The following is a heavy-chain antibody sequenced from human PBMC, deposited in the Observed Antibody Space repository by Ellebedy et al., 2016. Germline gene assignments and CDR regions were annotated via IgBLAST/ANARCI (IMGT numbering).Heavy chain of an antibody. D-gene: IGHD2-15*01. CDR1: GYTFPSYY. J-gene: IGHJ3*02. CDR3: AREAGVVAPNAFDI. Sequence: ASVTVSCXASGYTFPSYYMHWVRQAPGQGLEWMGLINPSGGSTSYAQKFQGRVTMTRDTSTSTVYMELSSLRSEDTAVYYCAREAGVVAPNAFDIWGQGTMVTVSS. CDR2: INPSGGST. V-gene: IGHV1-46*01.